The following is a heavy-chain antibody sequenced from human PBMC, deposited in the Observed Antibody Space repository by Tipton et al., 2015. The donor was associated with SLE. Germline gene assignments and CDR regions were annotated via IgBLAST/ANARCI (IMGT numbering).Heavy chain of an antibody. CDR1: GGSISSGGYS. CDR3: ARGAYGEYFQH. Sequence: TLSLTCAVSGGSISSGGYSWSWIRQPPGKGLEWIGYIYHSGSTYYNPSLKSRVPLPVDRSQNQFSLKLSSVTAADTAVYYCARGAYGEYFQHWGQGTLVTVSS. J-gene: IGHJ1*01. V-gene: IGHV4-30-2*01. D-gene: IGHD4-17*01. CDR2: IYHSGST.